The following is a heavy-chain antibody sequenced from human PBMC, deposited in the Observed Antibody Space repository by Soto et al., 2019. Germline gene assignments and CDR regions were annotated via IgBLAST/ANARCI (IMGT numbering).Heavy chain of an antibody. J-gene: IGHJ4*02. Sequence: GASVKVSCKVSGYTLTELSMHWVRQAPGKGLEWMGGFDPEDGETIYAQKFQGRVTMTEDTSTDTAYMELSSLRSEDTAVYYCATESTAYDSSGYYPRAWDYWGQGTLVTVSS. D-gene: IGHD3-22*01. CDR1: GYTLTELS. CDR2: FDPEDGET. V-gene: IGHV1-24*01. CDR3: ATESTAYDSSGYYPRAWDY.